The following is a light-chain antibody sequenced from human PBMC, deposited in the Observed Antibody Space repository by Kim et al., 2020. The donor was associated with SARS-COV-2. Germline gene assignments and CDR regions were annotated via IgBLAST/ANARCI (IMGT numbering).Light chain of an antibody. CDR2: DVS. CDR3: SSYTSSSTNYV. V-gene: IGLV2-14*03. CDR1: RSDVGGYNY. J-gene: IGLJ1*01. Sequence: QSITLSCTGTRSDVGGYNYVSWYQQHPGKAPKLMIFDVSNRPSGVSNRFSGSKSGNTASLTISGLQAEDEADYYCSSYTSSSTNYVFGTGTKVTVL.